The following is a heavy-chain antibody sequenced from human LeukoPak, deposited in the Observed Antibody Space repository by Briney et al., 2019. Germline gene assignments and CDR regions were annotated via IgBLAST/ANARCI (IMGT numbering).Heavy chain of an antibody. V-gene: IGHV3-30*02. CDR1: GFTFKTFG. D-gene: IGHD3-16*01. Sequence: GGSLRLSCAAPGFTFKTFGMHLVRQAPGKGLEWVAFIRYDGTIQYYADSVKGRFTISRDNSNNILYLQMNSLRAEDTAVYFCAKGYGENHFDSWGQGTLVTVSS. CDR3: AKGYGENHFDS. J-gene: IGHJ4*02. CDR2: IRYDGTIQ.